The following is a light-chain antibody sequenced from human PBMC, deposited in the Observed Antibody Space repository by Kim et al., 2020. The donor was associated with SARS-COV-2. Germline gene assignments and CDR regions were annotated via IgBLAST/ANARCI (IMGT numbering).Light chain of an antibody. CDR1: RSDIGAYNY. Sequence: QSITISCTGTRSDIGAYNYVSWYQQYPGKAPKLMIYDVIKRPSGVSNRFSASKSGNTASLTISGLQGEDEADYYCSSFTTSSTWVFGTGTKV. V-gene: IGLV2-14*04. CDR2: DVI. J-gene: IGLJ1*01. CDR3: SSFTTSSTWV.